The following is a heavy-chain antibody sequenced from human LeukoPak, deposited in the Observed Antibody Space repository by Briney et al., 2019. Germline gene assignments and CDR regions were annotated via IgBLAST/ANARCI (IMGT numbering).Heavy chain of an antibody. D-gene: IGHD2-15*01. CDR1: GGPISSYY. J-gene: IGHJ4*02. CDR2: VYPSGST. Sequence: SETLSLTCTVSGGPISSYYWNWIRQPAGKGLEWIGRVYPSGSTNYNPSLKSRVTMSVDTSKNQFSLKLSSVTAADTAVYYCARDYSGGYPGGAVFDYWGQGTLVTVSS. V-gene: IGHV4-4*07. CDR3: ARDYSGGYPGGAVFDY.